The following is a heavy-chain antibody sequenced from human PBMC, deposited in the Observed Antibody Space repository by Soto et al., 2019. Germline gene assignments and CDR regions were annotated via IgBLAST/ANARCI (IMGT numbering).Heavy chain of an antibody. V-gene: IGHV1-69*13. Sequence: SVKVSCKASGGTFRSYAISWVRQAPGQGHEWMGGIIPIFGTANYAQKFQGRVTITAAESTSTSYMERSSLRSEDTAVYYCARLQYYDFWSGYFSYGMDVWGQGXTVTVCS. CDR1: GGTFRSYA. CDR2: IIPIFGTA. D-gene: IGHD3-3*01. CDR3: ARLQYYDFWSGYFSYGMDV. J-gene: IGHJ6*02.